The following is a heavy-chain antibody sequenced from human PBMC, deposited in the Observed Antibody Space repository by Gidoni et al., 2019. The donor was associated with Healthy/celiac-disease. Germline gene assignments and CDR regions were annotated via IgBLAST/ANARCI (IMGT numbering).Heavy chain of an antibody. Sequence: QVQLQQWGAGLLKPSETLSLTCAVYGGSFSGYYWSWILQPPGKGLEWIGEINHSGSTNYNPSLKSRVTISVDTSKNQFFLKLSSVTAADTAVYYCARISYDSSGYPLQAFDIWGQGTMVTVSS. CDR1: GGSFSGYY. CDR2: INHSGST. D-gene: IGHD3-22*01. V-gene: IGHV4-34*01. CDR3: ARISYDSSGYPLQAFDI. J-gene: IGHJ3*02.